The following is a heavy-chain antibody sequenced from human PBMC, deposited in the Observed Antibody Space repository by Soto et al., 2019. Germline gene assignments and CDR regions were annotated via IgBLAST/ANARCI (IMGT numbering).Heavy chain of an antibody. D-gene: IGHD4-17*01. J-gene: IGHJ3*02. V-gene: IGHV4-59*01. CDR2: IYYSGST. CDR3: ASTGLTTVTRDAFDI. Sequence: QVQLQESGPGLVKPSETLSLTCTVSGGSISSYYWSWIRQPPGKGLEWIGYIYYSGSTNYNPSLKSRVTIAVDTSKNQFSLKLSSVTAADTAVYYCASTGLTTVTRDAFDIWGQGTMVTVSS. CDR1: GGSISSYY.